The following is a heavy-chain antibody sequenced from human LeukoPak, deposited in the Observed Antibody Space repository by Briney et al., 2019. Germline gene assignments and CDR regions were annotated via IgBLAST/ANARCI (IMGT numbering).Heavy chain of an antibody. CDR3: ARAGYYNSGSAFDY. CDR2: INPNSGGT. D-gene: IGHD3-10*01. Sequence: ASVKVSCKASGYTFTDYFMHWVRQAPGQGLEWMGWINPNSGGTNYAQKFQGRVTMTRDTSISTAYMELSKLRSDDTAVYHCARAGYYNSGSAFDYWGQGTLVAVSS. J-gene: IGHJ4*02. CDR1: GYTFTDYF. V-gene: IGHV1-2*02.